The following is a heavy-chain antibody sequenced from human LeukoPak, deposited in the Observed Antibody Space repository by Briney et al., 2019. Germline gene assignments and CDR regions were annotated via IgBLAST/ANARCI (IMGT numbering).Heavy chain of an antibody. V-gene: IGHV1-2*02. CDR3: ARDSGERGSGSYLIAY. CDR1: GYTFTSYY. J-gene: IGHJ4*02. Sequence: ASVKVSCKAYGYTFTSYYTHWVRQAPGQGLEWMGRIKPNSGGTNYAQKFQGRVTMTRDTSISTAYMELSRLRSDDTAVYYCARDSGERGSGSYLIAYWGQGTLVTVSS. D-gene: IGHD3-10*01. CDR2: IKPNSGGT.